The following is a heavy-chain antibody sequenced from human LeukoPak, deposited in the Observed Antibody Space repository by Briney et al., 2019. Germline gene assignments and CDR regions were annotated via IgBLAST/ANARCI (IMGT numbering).Heavy chain of an antibody. CDR3: ARDCSSTRCQGPVFDN. V-gene: IGHV1-46*01. J-gene: IGHJ4*02. Sequence: ASVKVSCKASGYTFTINYMHWVRQAPGQGLEWMGLIHPSGGNTNYAQKFQGRVAMTRDTSTSTVYMELSSLRSEDTAIYYCARDCSSTRCQGPVFDNWGQGTLVTVSS. CDR2: IHPSGGNT. CDR1: GYTFTINY. D-gene: IGHD2-2*01.